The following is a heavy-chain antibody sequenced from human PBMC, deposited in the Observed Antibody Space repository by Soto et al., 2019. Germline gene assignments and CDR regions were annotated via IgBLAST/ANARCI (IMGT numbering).Heavy chain of an antibody. J-gene: IGHJ5*02. CDR3: ARELRYFDWLLIWFDP. Sequence: SQPLSLTCAISGDSVSSNSAAWNWIRQSPSRGLEWLGRTYYRSKWYNDYAVSVKSRITINPDTSKNQFPLQLNSVTPEDTAVYYCARELRYFDWLLIWFDPWGQGTLVTVSS. D-gene: IGHD3-9*01. CDR2: TYYRSKWYN. CDR1: GDSVSSNSAA. V-gene: IGHV6-1*01.